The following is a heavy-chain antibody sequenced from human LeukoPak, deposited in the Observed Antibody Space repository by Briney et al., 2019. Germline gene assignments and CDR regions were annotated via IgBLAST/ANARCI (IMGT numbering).Heavy chain of an antibody. CDR2: IIPIFGTA. J-gene: IGHJ4*02. CDR3: ARAWTVGSYFDY. V-gene: IGHV1-69*13. Sequence: SVKVSCTASGGTFSSYAISWVRQAPGQGLEWMGGIIPIFGTANYAQKFQGRVTITADESTSTAYMELSSLRSEDTAVYYCARAWTVGSYFDYWGQGTLVTVSS. CDR1: GGTFSSYA. D-gene: IGHD3-10*01.